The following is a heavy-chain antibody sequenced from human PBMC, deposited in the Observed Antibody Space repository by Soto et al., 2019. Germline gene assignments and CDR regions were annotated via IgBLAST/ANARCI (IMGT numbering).Heavy chain of an antibody. CDR1: GFSFSDYA. CDR3: VQGRCRTTTCYTVFLEY. Sequence: PEGSLRLSCSASGFSFSDYAMHWVRQAPGKGPEYISGISSNGDTTYYADSVRDRITISRDNSKKTVYLQMSSLRPEDTAVYYCVQGRCRTTTCYTVFLEYWGLGTLVTVSS. V-gene: IGHV3-64D*08. D-gene: IGHD2-2*02. J-gene: IGHJ4*02. CDR2: ISSNGDTT.